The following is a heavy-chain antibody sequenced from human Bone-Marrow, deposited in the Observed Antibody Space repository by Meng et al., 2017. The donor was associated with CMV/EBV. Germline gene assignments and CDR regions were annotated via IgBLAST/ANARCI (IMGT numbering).Heavy chain of an antibody. J-gene: IGHJ4*02. V-gene: IGHV3-15*01. D-gene: IGHD2-2*02. CDR1: GFTFSNAW. Sequence: GESLKISCAASGFTFSNAWMIWVRQAPGKGLEWVGRIKSKTDGGTTDYAAHVKGRFTISRDDTKNTLYLQMNSLRAEDTAVYYCARAKMYCSSTSCYRGYFDYWGQGTLVTVSS. CDR3: ARAKMYCSSTSCYRGYFDY. CDR2: IKSKTDGGTT.